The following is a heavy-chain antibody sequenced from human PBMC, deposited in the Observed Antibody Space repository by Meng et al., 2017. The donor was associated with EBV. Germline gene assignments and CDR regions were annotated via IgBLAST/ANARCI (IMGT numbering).Heavy chain of an antibody. V-gene: IGHV2-5*02. D-gene: IGHD3-10*01. J-gene: IGHJ4*02. CDR2: VYCDNDD. CDR1: GFSRTYRRMG. Sequence: PLQEFGHALGDPTQTVTLTCTFSGFSRTYRRMGVGWIRQPPGKRLEWLTLVYCDNDDRYSPFLWNRLSITNDTSKNQVVLRLTNMDPVDSGTDYCADVAYRRGISYFDSWGQGILVTVSS. CDR3: ADVAYRRGISYFDS.